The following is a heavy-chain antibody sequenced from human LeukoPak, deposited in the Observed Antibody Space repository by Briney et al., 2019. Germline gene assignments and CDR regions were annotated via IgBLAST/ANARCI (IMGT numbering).Heavy chain of an antibody. Sequence: GGSLRLSCAASGFTFSSYSMNWVRQAPGTGLEWVSSISSSNSYIYYADSVKGRFTISRDNAKNSLYLQRNRLRAEDTAVYYCAREREGHDYGDYEGYWGQGTLVTVSS. V-gene: IGHV3-21*01. CDR1: GFTFSSYS. CDR3: AREREGHDYGDYEGY. CDR2: ISSSNSYI. D-gene: IGHD4-17*01. J-gene: IGHJ4*02.